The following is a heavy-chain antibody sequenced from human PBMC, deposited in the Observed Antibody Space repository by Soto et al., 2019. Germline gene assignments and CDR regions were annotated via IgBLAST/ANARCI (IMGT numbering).Heavy chain of an antibody. V-gene: IGHV1-2*04. CDR2: INPNSGGT. D-gene: IGHD3-3*01. CDR3: ARGSAYYDFWSGYTKYYFDD. Sequence: ASVKVSCKASGYTFTGYYMHWVRQAPGQGLEWMGWINPNSGGTNYAQKFQGWVTMTRDTSISTAYMELSRLRSDDTAVYYCARGSAYYDFWSGYTKYYFDDWGQGTLVT. J-gene: IGHJ4*02. CDR1: GYTFTGYY.